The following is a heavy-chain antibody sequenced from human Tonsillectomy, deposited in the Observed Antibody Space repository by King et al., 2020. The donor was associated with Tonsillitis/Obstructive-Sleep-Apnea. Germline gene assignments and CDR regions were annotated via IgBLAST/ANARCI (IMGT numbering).Heavy chain of an antibody. CDR2: INHSGST. CDR1: GGSFSGYY. Sequence: VQLQQWGAGLLKPSETLSLTCAVYGGSFSGYYWSWIRQPPGKGLEWIGEINHSGSTNSNPSLKSRVTISVDTSKNQFSLKLSSVTAADTAVYYFARNPVVPADIGPSTYYYYYIDVWGKGTTVTVSS. D-gene: IGHD2-2*02. CDR3: ARNPVVPADIGPSTYYYYYIDV. J-gene: IGHJ6*03. V-gene: IGHV4-34*01.